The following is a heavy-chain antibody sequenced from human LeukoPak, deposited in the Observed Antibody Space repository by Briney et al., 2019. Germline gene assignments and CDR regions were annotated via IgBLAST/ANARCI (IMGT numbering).Heavy chain of an antibody. CDR2: IDHSEIT. Sequence: SETLSLTCAVYGGSFSGYYWSWIRQPPGKGLEWIGEIDHSEITNYNPSLKSRVTISLDTSKNQFPLNLTSVTAADTAVYYCTRSGYYRSWFDPWGRGTLVIVSS. V-gene: IGHV4-34*01. CDR3: TRSGYYRSWFDP. D-gene: IGHD3-3*01. J-gene: IGHJ5*02. CDR1: GGSFSGYY.